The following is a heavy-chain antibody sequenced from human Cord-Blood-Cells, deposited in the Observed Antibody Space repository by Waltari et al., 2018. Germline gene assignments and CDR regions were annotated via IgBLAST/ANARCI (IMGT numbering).Heavy chain of an antibody. CDR2: ISISSSYI. V-gene: IGHV3-21*01. D-gene: IGHD3-16*02. Sequence: EVQLVESGGGLVKPGGSLRLSCAASGFTFSSYSMNWVRQAPGKGLEWVSSISISSSYIYSATSVKGRFTIARDNAKNSLYLQMNSLRAEDTAVYYCARAPGSTFGGVINYWGQGTLVTVSS. J-gene: IGHJ4*02. CDR1: GFTFSSYS. CDR3: ARAPGSTFGGVINY.